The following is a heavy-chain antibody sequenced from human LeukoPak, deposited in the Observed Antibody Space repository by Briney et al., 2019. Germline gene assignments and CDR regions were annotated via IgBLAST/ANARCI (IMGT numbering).Heavy chain of an antibody. V-gene: IGHV4-34*01. CDR3: ARDLTIFGVVMTYYGMDV. CDR2: INHSGST. J-gene: IGHJ6*02. Sequence: SETLSLTCAVYGGSFSGYYWSWIRQPPGKGLEWIGEINHSGSTNYNPSLKSRVTISVDTSKNQFSLKLSSVTAADMAVYYCARDLTIFGVVMTYYGMDVWGQGTTVTVSS. CDR1: GGSFSGYY. D-gene: IGHD3-3*01.